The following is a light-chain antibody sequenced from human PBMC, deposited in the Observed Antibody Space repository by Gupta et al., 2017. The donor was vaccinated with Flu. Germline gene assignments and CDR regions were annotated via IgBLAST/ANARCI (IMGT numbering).Light chain of an antibody. CDR2: GAS. CDR1: QSLSSTY. CDR3: QQDDLSPKT. V-gene: IGKV3-20*01. Sequence: GTLSLSPGERGTRSCRARQSLSSTYVARYQQIPVLSPKLLIFGASSRATGTPDRFSGGGSGTDFTLTISRLEPEDFAVYYCQQDDLSPKTFGQGTKVEV. J-gene: IGKJ1*01.